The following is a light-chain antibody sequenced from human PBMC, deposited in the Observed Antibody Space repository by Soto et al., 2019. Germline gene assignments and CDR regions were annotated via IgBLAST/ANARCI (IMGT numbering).Light chain of an antibody. Sequence: QSVLTQPRSVSGSPGQSVTISCTGTRNDVGGYNYVSWYQQHPGKAPKLMIYDVTKRPSGVPDRFSGSKSGSTASLTISGLQAEEEADYYCCSYAGSYIFVFGTGTKRTVL. CDR3: CSYAGSYIFV. CDR2: DVT. J-gene: IGLJ1*01. CDR1: RNDVGGYNY. V-gene: IGLV2-11*01.